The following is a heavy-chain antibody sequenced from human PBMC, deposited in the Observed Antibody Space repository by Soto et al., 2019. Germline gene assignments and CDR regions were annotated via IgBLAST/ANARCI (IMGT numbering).Heavy chain of an antibody. CDR1: GFTFSDHY. J-gene: IGHJ4*02. CDR3: ARDRRYDFWSGYSAPFDY. Sequence: QVQLVESGGGLVKPGGSLRLSCAASGFTFSDHYMSWIRQAPGKGLEWLSYIGSDGSPKFYADAVKGRFTISRDNATNSLFLQMNSLRVEDTAVYYCARDRRYDFWSGYSAPFDYWGQGTLVTVSS. D-gene: IGHD3-3*01. CDR2: IGSDGSPK. V-gene: IGHV3-11*01.